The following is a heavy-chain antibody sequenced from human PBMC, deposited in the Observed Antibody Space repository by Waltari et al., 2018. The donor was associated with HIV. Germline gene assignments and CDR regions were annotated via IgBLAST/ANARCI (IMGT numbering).Heavy chain of an antibody. D-gene: IGHD4-17*01. CDR2: IKSKTDGGTT. Sequence: EVQLVESGGGLVKPGGSLRLSCAASGFTFSNAWMSWVRQAPGKGLEWVGRIKSKTDGGTTDYAAPVKGRFTISRDDSKNTLYLQMNSLKTEDTAVYYCTTPTVTSPYYYYYYGMDVWGQGTTVTVSS. V-gene: IGHV3-15*01. CDR1: GFTFSNAW. CDR3: TTPTVTSPYYYYYYGMDV. J-gene: IGHJ6*02.